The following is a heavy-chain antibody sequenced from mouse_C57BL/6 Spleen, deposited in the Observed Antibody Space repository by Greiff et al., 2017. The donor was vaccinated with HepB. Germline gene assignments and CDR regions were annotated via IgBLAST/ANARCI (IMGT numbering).Heavy chain of an antibody. J-gene: IGHJ2*01. V-gene: IGHV1-15*01. CDR1: GYTFTDYE. Sequence: QVQLQQSGAELVRPGASVTLSCKASGYTFTDYEMHWVKQTPVHGLEWIGAIDPETGGTAYNQKFKGKAILTADKSSSTAYMELRSLTSEDSAVYYCTRWGLRGTYWGQGTTLTVSS. CDR3: TRWGLRGTY. CDR2: IDPETGGT. D-gene: IGHD2-13*01.